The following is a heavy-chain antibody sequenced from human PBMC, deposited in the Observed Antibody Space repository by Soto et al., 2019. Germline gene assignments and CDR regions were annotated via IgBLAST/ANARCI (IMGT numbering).Heavy chain of an antibody. CDR3: ARQRRDFDY. Sequence: SETLSLTCAVSGGSIRKYYWSWIRQPPGKGLQWSGYIFSSGSTNYNPSLKSRVTISVDTSKNQFSLNLSSVTVADTAVYYCARQRRDFDYWGQGSLVTVSS. V-gene: IGHV4-59*08. CDR2: IFSSGST. CDR1: GGSIRKYY. J-gene: IGHJ4*02.